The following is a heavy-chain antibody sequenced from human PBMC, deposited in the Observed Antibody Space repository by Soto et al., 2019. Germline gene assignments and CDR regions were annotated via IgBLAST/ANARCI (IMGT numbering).Heavy chain of an antibody. CDR1: GYTFTSYG. J-gene: IGHJ3*02. CDR3: ARDVGQWLLDAFDI. V-gene: IGHV1-18*01. Sequence: SCKASGYTFTSYGISWVRQAPGQGLEWMGWISAYNGNTNYAQKLQGRVTMTTDTSTSTAYMELWSLRSDDTAVYYCARDVGQWLLDAFDIWGQGTKVTVSS. D-gene: IGHD6-19*01. CDR2: ISAYNGNT.